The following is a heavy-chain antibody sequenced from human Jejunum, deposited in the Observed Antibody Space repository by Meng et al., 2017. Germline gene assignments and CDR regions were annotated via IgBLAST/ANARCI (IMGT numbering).Heavy chain of an antibody. CDR3: ARLPDYYDTSGYYG. CDR2: IYWDYDK. V-gene: IGHV2-5*02. D-gene: IGHD3-22*01. Sequence: HITLKESGPTWVKPTQTLTLTCTFSGFSLSTSGVGVGWIRQPPGKALEWLAIIYWDYDKRYSPSLKSRLTITKDTSKNQVVLTMTNMGPVDTATYYCARLPDYYDTSGYYGWGQGTLVTVSS. J-gene: IGHJ4*02. CDR1: GFSLSTSGVG.